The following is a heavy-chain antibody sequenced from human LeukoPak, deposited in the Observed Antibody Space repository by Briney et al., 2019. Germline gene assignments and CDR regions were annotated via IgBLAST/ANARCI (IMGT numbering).Heavy chain of an antibody. CDR1: GFTFTNYP. D-gene: IGHD1-26*01. J-gene: IGHJ4*02. Sequence: GGSLRLSCAASGFTFTNYPMSWVRQAPGKGLEWVSSVNETGGDVFYADSVKGRFTASRDNSKKTLYLQMNSLRGEDTVVYYCAKQDSGTKDYWGQGTLVTVSS. V-gene: IGHV3-23*01. CDR2: VNETGGDV. CDR3: AKQDSGTKDY.